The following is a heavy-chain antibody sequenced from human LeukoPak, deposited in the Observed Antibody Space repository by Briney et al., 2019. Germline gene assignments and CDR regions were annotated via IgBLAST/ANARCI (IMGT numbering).Heavy chain of an antibody. J-gene: IGHJ5*02. CDR2: IIPILGIA. V-gene: IGHV1-69*04. CDR1: GGTFSSYA. D-gene: IGHD6-25*01. CDR3: ARGPIMEAAGPDCFDP. Sequence: SVKVSCKASGGTFSSYAISWVRQAPGQGLEWMGRIIPILGIANYAQKFQGRVTITADKSTSTAYMELSSLRSEDTAVYYCARGPIMEAAGPDCFDPWGKETLVTVSS.